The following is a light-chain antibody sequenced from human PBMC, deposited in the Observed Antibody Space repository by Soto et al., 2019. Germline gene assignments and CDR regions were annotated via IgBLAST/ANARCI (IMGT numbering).Light chain of an antibody. Sequence: QSVLTQPPSASGTPGQRVTISCSGSSANIGSNTVNWYQQLPGTAPKLLIYRNNHRPSGVPDRFSGSKSGTSASLAISGLQSEDEADYYCAAWDDSLNGAVFGGGTQLTVL. CDR3: AAWDDSLNGAV. CDR2: RNN. CDR1: SANIGSNT. J-gene: IGLJ7*01. V-gene: IGLV1-44*01.